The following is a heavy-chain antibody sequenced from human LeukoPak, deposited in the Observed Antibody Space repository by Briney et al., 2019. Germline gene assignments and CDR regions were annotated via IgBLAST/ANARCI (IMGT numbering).Heavy chain of an antibody. V-gene: IGHV3-23*01. J-gene: IGHJ4*02. D-gene: IGHD3-9*01. CDR3: ARDREYYDILTGYKVSHYFDY. Sequence: GGTLRLSCAASGFTFRSYGMSWVRQAPGKGLEWVSSINSRGDSTYYADSVKGRFTISRDNSKNTLFLQMNSLRAEDTAVYYCARDREYYDILTGYKVSHYFDYWGQGTLVTVSS. CDR2: INSRGDST. CDR1: GFTFRSYG.